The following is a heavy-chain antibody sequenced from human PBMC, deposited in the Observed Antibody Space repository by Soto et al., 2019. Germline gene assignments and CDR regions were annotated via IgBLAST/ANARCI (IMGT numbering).Heavy chain of an antibody. J-gene: IGHJ6*02. CDR2: IKQDGSEK. V-gene: IGHV3-7*03. CDR3: ARIAELCEYSGCPYYYYGMDV. Sequence: EVQLVESGGGLVQPGGSLRLSCAASGFTFSSYWMSWVRQAPGKGLEWVANIKQDGSEKYYVDSVKGRFTISRDNAKNSLYLQMNSLRAEDTAVYYCARIAELCEYSGCPYYYYGMDVWGQGTTVTVSS. D-gene: IGHD6-6*01. CDR1: GFTFSSYW.